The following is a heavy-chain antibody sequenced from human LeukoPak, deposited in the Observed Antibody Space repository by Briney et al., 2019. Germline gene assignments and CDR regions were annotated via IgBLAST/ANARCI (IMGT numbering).Heavy chain of an antibody. Sequence: GASVKVSCKASGYTFTSYGIRWVRQAPGQGLEWMGWISAYNGNTNYAQKLQGRVTMTTDTSTSTAYMELRSLRSDDTAVYYCARDTYYYDSSGYYYDIDGYYYGMDVWGQGTTVTVSS. J-gene: IGHJ6*02. CDR3: ARDTYYYDSSGYYYDIDGYYYGMDV. D-gene: IGHD3-22*01. V-gene: IGHV1-18*01. CDR1: GYTFTSYG. CDR2: ISAYNGNT.